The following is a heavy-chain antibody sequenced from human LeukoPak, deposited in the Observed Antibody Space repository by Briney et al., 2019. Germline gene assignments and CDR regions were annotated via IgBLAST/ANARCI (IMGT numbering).Heavy chain of an antibody. D-gene: IGHD6-19*01. V-gene: IGHV3-64*04. J-gene: IGHJ4*02. CDR2: ISSNGGST. Sequence: GSLRLSCSASGFNFNNYAMNWVRQAPGKGLEYNSAISSNGGSTYYADSVKGRCTISRDNSKNTLYLQMTSLRAEDTAVYYCAKDKGSAWYGGIEYWGQGTLVTVSS. CDR1: GFNFNNYA. CDR3: AKDKGSAWYGGIEY.